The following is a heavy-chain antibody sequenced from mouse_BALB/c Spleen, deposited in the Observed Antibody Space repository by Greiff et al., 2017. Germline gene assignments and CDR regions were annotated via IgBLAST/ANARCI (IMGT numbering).Heavy chain of an antibody. CDR1: GYTFTSYY. CDR2: IYPGDGST. D-gene: IGHD2-10*02. CDR3: ARREYGNYRNY. V-gene: IGHV1S56*01. Sequence: QVQLKESGPELVKPGASVKMSCKASGYTFTSYYIHWVKQRPGQGLEWIGWIYPGDGSTKYNEKFKGKTTLTADKSSSTAYMLLSSLTSEDSAIYFCARREYGNYRNYWGQGTTLTVSS. J-gene: IGHJ2*01.